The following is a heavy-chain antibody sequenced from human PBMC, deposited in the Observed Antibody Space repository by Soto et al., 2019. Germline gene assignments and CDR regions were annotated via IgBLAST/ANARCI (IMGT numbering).Heavy chain of an antibody. Sequence: PSETLSLTCTVSGGSISSNNYFWGWIRQPPGKGLEWIGTISYSGNTYYDPSLKSRVTISVDTSKNQFYLKLSSVTATATAVYYCARHDDLYYFAYWGQGTLVTVSS. J-gene: IGHJ4*02. CDR3: ARHDDLYYFAY. D-gene: IGHD3-3*01. CDR2: ISYSGNT. V-gene: IGHV4-39*01. CDR1: GGSISSNNYF.